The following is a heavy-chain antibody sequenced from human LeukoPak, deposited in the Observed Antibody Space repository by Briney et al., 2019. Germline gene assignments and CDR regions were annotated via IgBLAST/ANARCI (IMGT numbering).Heavy chain of an antibody. V-gene: IGHV5-51*01. CDR3: VRHRNWNYDY. CDR1: GDSFTTYW. D-gene: IGHD1-1*01. Sequence: GESLKISFKGSGDSFTTYWIGWVRQMPGKGLEWMGIIYLGDSDTRYSPSFQGQVTISADKSINTAYLQWSSLKASDTAMYYCVRHRNWNYDYWGQGTLVTVSS. CDR2: IYLGDSDT. J-gene: IGHJ4*02.